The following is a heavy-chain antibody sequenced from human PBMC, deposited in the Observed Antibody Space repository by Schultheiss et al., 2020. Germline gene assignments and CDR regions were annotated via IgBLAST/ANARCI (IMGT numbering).Heavy chain of an antibody. D-gene: IGHD3-16*01. Sequence: SETLSLTCTVSSGSIITYHWNWIRQPAGKGLEWIGRVYTSGSTHYNPSLKSRVTMSVDTSKNQFSLKLNSVIAADTAVYYCARGRGSGSTLDHYYYMDVWGTGTTVNVSS. CDR3: ARGRGSGSTLDHYYYMDV. V-gene: IGHV4-4*07. CDR1: SGSIITYH. CDR2: VYTSGST. J-gene: IGHJ6*03.